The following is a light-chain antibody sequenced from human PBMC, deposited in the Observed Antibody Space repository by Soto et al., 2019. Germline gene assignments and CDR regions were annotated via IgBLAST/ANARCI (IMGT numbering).Light chain of an antibody. J-gene: IGKJ1*01. V-gene: IGKV3-15*01. CDR1: QSVSSN. CDR2: GAS. CDR3: QRSHNSPGT. Sequence: VLTQYPATLSVSPGERPTLSWRAXQSVSSNLAWYQQKPGQAPRLLIFGASTRATDLPATFSGSGSGSEFTLTIRSLQSEESAVYYCQRSHNSPGTSSRGTKVDIK.